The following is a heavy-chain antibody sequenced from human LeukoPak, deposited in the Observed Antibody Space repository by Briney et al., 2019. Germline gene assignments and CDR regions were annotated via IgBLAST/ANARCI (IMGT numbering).Heavy chain of an antibody. J-gene: IGHJ4*02. Sequence: GGSLILSCAASGFSFSDYWMDWVRQAPGKGMEWVANINQDGSEQYYVDSVKGRFTISRDNAKNSLYLQMNSLRAEDTAVYYCSRSLDYWGQGALVTVSS. V-gene: IGHV3-7*01. CDR2: INQDGSEQ. CDR3: SRSLDY. CDR1: GFSFSDYW.